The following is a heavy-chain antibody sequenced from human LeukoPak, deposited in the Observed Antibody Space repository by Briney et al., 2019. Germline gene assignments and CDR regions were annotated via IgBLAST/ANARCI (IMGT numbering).Heavy chain of an antibody. V-gene: IGHV4-39*07. CDR2: VYYSGIT. Sequence: SETLSLTCTVSGGSISSSSYYWGWIRQPPGKGLEWIGSVYYSGITYYNPSLKSRVTMSVDTSKNQFSLKLSSVTAADTAVYYCGLTYDFWSGSHFEYWGQGTLVTVSS. D-gene: IGHD3-3*01. CDR1: GGSISSSSYY. CDR3: GLTYDFWSGSHFEY. J-gene: IGHJ4*02.